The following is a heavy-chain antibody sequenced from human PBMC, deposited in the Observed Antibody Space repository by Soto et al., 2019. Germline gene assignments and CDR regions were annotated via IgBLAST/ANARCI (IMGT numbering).Heavy chain of an antibody. CDR1: GYTFTSYG. CDR2: ISAYNGNT. J-gene: IGHJ4*02. D-gene: IGHD6-13*01. CDR3: ARGDPYLAAAGDLDY. V-gene: IGHV1-18*01. Sequence: GASVKVSCKASGYTFTSYGISWVRQAPGQGLEWMGWISAYNGNTNYAQKLQGRVTMTTDTSTSTAYMELRSLRSDDTAVYYCARGDPYLAAAGDLDYWGQGTLVTVSS.